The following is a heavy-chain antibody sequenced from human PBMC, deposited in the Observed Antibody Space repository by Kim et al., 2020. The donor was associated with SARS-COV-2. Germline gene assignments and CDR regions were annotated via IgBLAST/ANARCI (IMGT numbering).Heavy chain of an antibody. J-gene: IGHJ4*02. Sequence: GGSLRLSCAASGFILSSYSMNWVRQAPGKGLEWISYINSRSNTIYYADSVKGRFTISRDNANNSLYLQMNSLRDDDAALYFCARDPYRDNPAGYSDSWGQGALVTVSS. CDR3: ARDPYRDNPAGYSDS. V-gene: IGHV3-48*02. CDR1: GFILSSYS. CDR2: INSRSNTI. D-gene: IGHD4-4*01.